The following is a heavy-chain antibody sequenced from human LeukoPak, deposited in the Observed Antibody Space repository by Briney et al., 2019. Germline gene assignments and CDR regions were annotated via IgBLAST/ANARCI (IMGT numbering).Heavy chain of an antibody. J-gene: IGHJ5*02. CDR2: ISAYNGNT. V-gene: IGHV1-18*01. CDR1: GYTFTSYG. D-gene: IGHD3-3*01. Sequence: ASVKVSCKASGYTFTSYGISWVRQAPGQGLEWMGWISAYNGNTNYAQKLQGRVTMTTDTSTSTAYMELRSLRSDDTAVYYCARQLNPSYYDFWSGYRCFDPWGQGTLVTVSS. CDR3: ARQLNPSYYDFWSGYRCFDP.